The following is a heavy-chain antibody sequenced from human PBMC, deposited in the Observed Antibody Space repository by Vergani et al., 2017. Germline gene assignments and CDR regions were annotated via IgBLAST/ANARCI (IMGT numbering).Heavy chain of an antibody. CDR1: GFTFSSYG. CDR3: AKDAYYYDSSGYSTPGDY. V-gene: IGHV3-30*02. D-gene: IGHD3-22*01. J-gene: IGHJ4*02. Sequence: QVQLVESGGGVVQPGGSLRLSCAASGFTFSSYGMHWVRQAPGKGLEWVAFIRYDGSNKYYADSVKGRFTISRDNSKNTLYLQMNSLRAEDTAVYYCAKDAYYYDSSGYSTPGDYWGQGTVVTVSA. CDR2: IRYDGSNK.